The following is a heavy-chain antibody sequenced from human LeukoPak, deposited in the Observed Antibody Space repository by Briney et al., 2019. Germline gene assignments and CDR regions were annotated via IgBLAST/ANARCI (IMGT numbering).Heavy chain of an antibody. J-gene: IGHJ6*03. V-gene: IGHV1-46*04. CDR2: INPNDGST. Sequence: GASVKVSRKASGYDFTKYAVHWVRQAPGQGLEWMGMINPNDGSTSYAQRLRGRVTMTRDTSTSTFYMELSTLRYEDTAIYYCARGSYYYMDVWGKGTTVTISS. CDR1: GYDFTKYA. CDR3: ARGSYYYMDV.